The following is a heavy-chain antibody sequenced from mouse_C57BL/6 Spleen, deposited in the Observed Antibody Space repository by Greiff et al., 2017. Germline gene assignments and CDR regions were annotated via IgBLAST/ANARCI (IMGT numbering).Heavy chain of an antibody. V-gene: IGHV14-1*01. CDR2: IDPEDGDT. Sequence: VQLQQSGAELVRPGASVKLSCTASGFNIKDYYMHWVKQRPEQGLEWIGRIDPEDGDTAYAPKFQGKATMTADTSSNPAYLQLSSLTSEDTAVYYCTTWPEGNPFDYWGQGTTLTVSS. CDR3: TTWPEGNPFDY. J-gene: IGHJ2*01. CDR1: GFNIKDYY.